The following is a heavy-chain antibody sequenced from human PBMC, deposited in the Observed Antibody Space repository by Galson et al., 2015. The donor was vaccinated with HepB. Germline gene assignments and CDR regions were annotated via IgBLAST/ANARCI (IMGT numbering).Heavy chain of an antibody. D-gene: IGHD3-22*01. CDR1: GFTFDDYA. CDR2: ISWNSGSI. Sequence: SLRLSCAASGFTFDDYAMHWVRQAPGKGLEWVSGISWNSGSIGYADSVKGRFTISRDNAKNSLYLQMNSLRAEDTALYYCAKARGYYLYYFDYWGQGTLVTVSS. V-gene: IGHV3-9*01. CDR3: AKARGYYLYYFDY. J-gene: IGHJ4*02.